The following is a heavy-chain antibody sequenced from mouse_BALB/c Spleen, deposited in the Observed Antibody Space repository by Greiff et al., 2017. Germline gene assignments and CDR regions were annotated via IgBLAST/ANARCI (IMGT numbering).Heavy chain of an antibody. J-gene: IGHJ4*01. CDR3: ATGDSSGYGAMDY. D-gene: IGHD3-2*01. V-gene: IGHV5-12-2*01. Sequence: EVMLVESGGGLVQPGGSLKLSCAASGFTFSSYTMSWVRQTPEKRLEWVAYISDGGSYTYYPDSVKGRFTISRDNAKNNLYLQMSSLKSEDTAMYYCATGDSSGYGAMDYWGQGTSVTVSS. CDR1: GFTFSSYT. CDR2: ISDGGSYT.